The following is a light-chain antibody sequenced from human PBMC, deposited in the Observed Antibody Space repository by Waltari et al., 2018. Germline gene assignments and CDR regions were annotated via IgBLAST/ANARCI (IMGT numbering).Light chain of an antibody. Sequence: ENVLTQSPGTLSLSPGDRATLSCRASQSIGNNYLAWYQQKPGQAPRLLIYAASIRATGIPDRFSGSGSGTDFTLTISRLEPEDFAVFYCHQYDRSPWTFGQGTKVEF. CDR2: AAS. CDR3: HQYDRSPWT. J-gene: IGKJ1*01. V-gene: IGKV3-20*01. CDR1: QSIGNNY.